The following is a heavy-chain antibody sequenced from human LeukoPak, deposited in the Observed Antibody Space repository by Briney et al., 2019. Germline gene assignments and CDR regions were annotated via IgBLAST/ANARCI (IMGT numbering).Heavy chain of an antibody. Sequence: PSETLSLTCAVYGGSFSGYYWSWIRQPPGKGLEWIGEINHSGSTNYNPSLKSRVTISVDTSKNQFSLKLSSVTAADTAVYYCARTYYDILTGYYSGGGPFDYWGQGTLVTVSS. V-gene: IGHV4-34*01. J-gene: IGHJ4*02. CDR2: INHSGST. CDR1: GGSFSGYY. CDR3: ARTYYDILTGYYSGGGPFDY. D-gene: IGHD3-9*01.